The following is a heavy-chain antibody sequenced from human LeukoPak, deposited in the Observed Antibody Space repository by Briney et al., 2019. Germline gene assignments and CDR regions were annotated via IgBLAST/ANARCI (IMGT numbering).Heavy chain of an antibody. Sequence: PGGSLRLSCAASGFTVSSNYMSWVRQAPGKGLEWVSVIYSGGSTYYADSVKGRFTISRDNSKNTLYLQMNSLRAEDTAVYYCARDRGLEGGYASGVFDYWGQGTLVTVSS. CDR2: IYSGGST. J-gene: IGHJ4*02. V-gene: IGHV3-66*01. CDR3: ARDRGLEGGYASGVFDY. CDR1: GFTVSSNY. D-gene: IGHD5-12*01.